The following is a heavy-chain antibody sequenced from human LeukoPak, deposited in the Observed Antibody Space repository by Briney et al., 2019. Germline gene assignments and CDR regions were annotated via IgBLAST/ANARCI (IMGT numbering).Heavy chain of an antibody. J-gene: IGHJ4*02. D-gene: IGHD6-19*01. V-gene: IGHV3-30*02. CDR1: GFTFSSYG. CDR3: ATGWYRVTRRLDY. CDR2: IRYDGSNK. Sequence: PGGSLRLSCAASGFTFSSYGMHWVRQAPGKGLEWVAFIRYDGSNKYYADSVKGRFTISRDNSKNTLYLQMNSLRAEDTAVYYCATGWYRVTRRLDYWGQGTLVTVSS.